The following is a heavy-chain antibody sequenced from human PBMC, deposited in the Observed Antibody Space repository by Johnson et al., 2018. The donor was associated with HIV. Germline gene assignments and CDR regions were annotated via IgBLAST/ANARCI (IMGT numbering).Heavy chain of an antibody. CDR3: ARDNEDSVLVGAFDI. Sequence: QVHLVESGGGVVQPGRSLRLSCAASGFTFSSYAMHWVRQAPGKGLEWVAVIWYDGSNKYYADSVKGRFTISRDNSKNTLYLQMNSLRAEDTAVYYCARDNEDSVLVGAFDIWGQGTMVTVSS. J-gene: IGHJ3*02. V-gene: IGHV3-30*19. D-gene: IGHD2-8*02. CDR1: GFTFSSYA. CDR2: IWYDGSNK.